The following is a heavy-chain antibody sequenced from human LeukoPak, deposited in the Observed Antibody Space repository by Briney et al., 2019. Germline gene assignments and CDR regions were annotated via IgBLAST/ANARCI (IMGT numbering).Heavy chain of an antibody. D-gene: IGHD3-10*01. CDR1: GFTFSSYA. CDR3: STGSGHAFDI. Sequence: PGGSPRLSCAASGFTFSSYAMSWVRQAPGKGLEWVSAISGSGGSTYYADSVKGLFTISRDNAKNTLYVQMNSLRAEDSAVYCCSTGSGHAFDIWGRGTMVTVSS. V-gene: IGHV3-23*01. CDR2: ISGSGGST. J-gene: IGHJ3*02.